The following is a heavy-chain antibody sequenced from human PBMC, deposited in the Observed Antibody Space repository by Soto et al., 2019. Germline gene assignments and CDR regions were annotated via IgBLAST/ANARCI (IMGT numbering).Heavy chain of an antibody. J-gene: IGHJ4*02. CDR1: GGYISSGGYY. V-gene: IGHV4-31*03. CDR2: IYYSGTT. D-gene: IGHD3-16*01. CDR3: ARVTKRWYYFDT. Sequence: SETLSLTCTVSGGYISSGGYYWSWVRQQPGKGLEWIGYIYYSGTTEYNPSLESRVAISLDPSKRHFSLRMNSVTAADTAVYYCARVTKRWYYFDTWGQGTLVTVSS.